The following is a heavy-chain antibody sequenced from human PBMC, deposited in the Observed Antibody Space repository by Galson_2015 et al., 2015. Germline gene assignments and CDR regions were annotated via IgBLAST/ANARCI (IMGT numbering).Heavy chain of an antibody. D-gene: IGHD3-10*01. J-gene: IGHJ6*03. CDR2: INVNSGRI. CDR1: GYTFNSYG. CDR3: VRDYGYNMDV. Sequence: SCKASGYTFNSYGISWVRQAPGQGLEWMAWINVNSGRINYAQKFEGRVTLTTDTSTSTAHMELRSLTSVDTALYYCVRDYGYNMDVWGNGTSVTVSS. V-gene: IGHV1-18*01.